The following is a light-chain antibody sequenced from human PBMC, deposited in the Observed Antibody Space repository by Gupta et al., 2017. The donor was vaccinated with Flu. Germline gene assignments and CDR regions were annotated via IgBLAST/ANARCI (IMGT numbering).Light chain of an antibody. CDR1: QSVSSRY. V-gene: IGKV3-20*01. CDR3: QQDCSSVT. Sequence: EIVLTQSPGTLSLSPGERATLSCRASQSVSSRYLAWYQQKPGQAPRLIIYGASSRATGIPDRFSGSGYEKDFTLTSSRREHEDFAVYYVQQDCSSVTFGQGTKVEIK. CDR2: GAS. J-gene: IGKJ1*01.